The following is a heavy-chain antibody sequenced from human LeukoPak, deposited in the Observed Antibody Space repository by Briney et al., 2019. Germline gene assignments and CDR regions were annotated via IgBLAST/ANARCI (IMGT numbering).Heavy chain of an antibody. V-gene: IGHV1-69*13. CDR3: ARGSVTAQTTYYYYYGMDV. CDR2: IIPIFGTA. Sequence: ASVNVSCKASRGTFSSYAISWVRQAPGQGLEWMGGIIPIFGTANYAQKFQGRVTITADESTSTAYMELSSLRSEDTAVYYCARGSVTAQTTYYYYYGMDVWGQGTTVTVSS. J-gene: IGHJ6*02. CDR1: RGTFSSYA. D-gene: IGHD2-21*02.